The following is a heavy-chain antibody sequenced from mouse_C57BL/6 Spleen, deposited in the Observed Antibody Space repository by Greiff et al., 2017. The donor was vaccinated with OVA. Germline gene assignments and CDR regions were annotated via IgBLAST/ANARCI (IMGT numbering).Heavy chain of an antibody. CDR1: GYTFPSYW. CDR3: AREITTVVAVDY. V-gene: IGHV1-50*01. CDR2: IDPSDCYT. Sequence: VQLQQSGAELVKPGASVKLSCKASGYTFPSYWMQWVKQRPGQGLEWIGEIDPSDCYTNYNQKFTGQATMTVDTSSATADEQHSSLTTEDAAVDYCAREITTVVAVDYWGQGTTLTVSS. J-gene: IGHJ2*01. D-gene: IGHD1-1*01.